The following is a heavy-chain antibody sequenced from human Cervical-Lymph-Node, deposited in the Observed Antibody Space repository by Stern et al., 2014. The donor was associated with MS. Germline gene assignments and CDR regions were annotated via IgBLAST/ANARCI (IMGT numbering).Heavy chain of an antibody. V-gene: IGHV3-30*18. D-gene: IGHD4-23*01. J-gene: IGHJ4*02. CDR2: ISYDGAHK. CDR1: GFSFGDYG. CDR3: AKDLGGNAFDY. Sequence: VQLVQSGGGVVQPGRSLRLSCAASGFSFGDYGIHWVRQAPGKALEWVAVISYDGAHKYYADSVKGRVTISRDNSKNTLYLQMNSLRSDDTAVYYCAKDLGGNAFDYWGQGTLVTVSS.